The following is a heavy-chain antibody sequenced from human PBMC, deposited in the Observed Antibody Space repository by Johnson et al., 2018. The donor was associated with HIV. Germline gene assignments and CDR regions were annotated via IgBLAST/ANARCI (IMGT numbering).Heavy chain of an antibody. Sequence: QVQLVESGGGVVQPGRSLRLSCAASGFTFSSYAMHCVRQAPGKGLEWVAVISYDGSYKYYADSVKGRFTLSRDNSKNTLDLQMNSLTIEDTAVFYCAKTRMGGILDAFDLWGQGTMVIVS. J-gene: IGHJ3*01. D-gene: IGHD3-10*01. CDR3: AKTRMGGILDAFDL. CDR1: GFTFSSYA. V-gene: IGHV3-30*18. CDR2: ISYDGSYK.